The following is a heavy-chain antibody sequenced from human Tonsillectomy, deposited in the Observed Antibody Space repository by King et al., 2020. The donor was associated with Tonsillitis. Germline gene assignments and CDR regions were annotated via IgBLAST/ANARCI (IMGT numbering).Heavy chain of an antibody. J-gene: IGHJ5*02. Sequence: VQLVESGGGVVQPGRSLRLSCAASGFTFSSYAMHWVRQAPGKGLEWVAVISYDGSNKYYADSVKGRFTISRDNSKNTLYLQMNSLRAEDTAVYYCARDGARGYYDSSGYWSWGQGTLVTVSS. CDR2: ISYDGSNK. CDR1: GFTFSSYA. CDR3: ARDGARGYYDSSGYWS. D-gene: IGHD3-22*01. V-gene: IGHV3-30*01.